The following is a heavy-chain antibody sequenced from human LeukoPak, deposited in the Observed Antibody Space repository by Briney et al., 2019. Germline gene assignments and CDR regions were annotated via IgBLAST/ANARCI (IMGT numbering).Heavy chain of an antibody. D-gene: IGHD2-2*01. J-gene: IGHJ5*02. CDR2: ISGSGGST. V-gene: IGHV3-23*01. CDR3: ATPPIDIVVVPAATRIP. CDR1: GFTFSSYA. Sequence: GGSLRLSCAASGFTFSSYAMSWVRQAPGKGLEWVSAISGSGGSTYYADSVKGRFSISRDNSKNTLYLHMNSLRAEDTAVYYCATPPIDIVVVPAATRIPWGQGTLVTVSS.